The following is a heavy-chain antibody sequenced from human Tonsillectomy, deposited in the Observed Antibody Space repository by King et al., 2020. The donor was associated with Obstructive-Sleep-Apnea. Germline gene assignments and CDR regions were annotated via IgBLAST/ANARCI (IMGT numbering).Heavy chain of an antibody. Sequence: VQLQESGPGLVKPSDTLSLTCAVSGSSISSDNWWGWIRQPPGKGLEWIGYIYYSGNTYYNPSLESRGTMSVDTSKGQLSLKVNSVTAVDTAVYYCVRNRGGYNPFDDWGQGTLVTVSA. V-gene: IGHV4-28*01. J-gene: IGHJ4*02. D-gene: IGHD1-1*01. CDR2: IYYSGNT. CDR3: VRNRGGYNPFDD. CDR1: GSSISSDNW.